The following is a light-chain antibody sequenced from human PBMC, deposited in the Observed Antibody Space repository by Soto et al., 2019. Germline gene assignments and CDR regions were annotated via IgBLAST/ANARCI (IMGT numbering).Light chain of an antibody. Sequence: QAVVTHPPSPSGTHGQRVTISCSGSSSNIGSNTVNWYQQLPGTTPKLLIYNNNQRPSGVPDRFSGSKSGTSASLAISGLQTEDEADYYCAAWDDSLNGWVFGGGTKVTVL. CDR1: SSNIGSNT. J-gene: IGLJ3*02. V-gene: IGLV1-44*01. CDR2: NNN. CDR3: AAWDDSLNGWV.